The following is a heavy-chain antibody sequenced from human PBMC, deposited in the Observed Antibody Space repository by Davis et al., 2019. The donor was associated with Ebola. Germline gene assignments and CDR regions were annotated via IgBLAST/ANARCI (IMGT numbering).Heavy chain of an antibody. CDR1: GYSFTSYW. D-gene: IGHD3-22*01. CDR3: ARRLTSSAYYYGMDV. J-gene: IGHJ6*02. Sequence: GGSLRLSCQGSGYSFTSYWISWVRQMPGKGLEWMGRIDPSDSYTYYSPSFQGHVTISADKSISTAYLQWSSLKASDTAMYYCARRLTSSAYYYGMDVWGQGTTVTVSS. CDR2: IDPSDSYT. V-gene: IGHV5-10-1*01.